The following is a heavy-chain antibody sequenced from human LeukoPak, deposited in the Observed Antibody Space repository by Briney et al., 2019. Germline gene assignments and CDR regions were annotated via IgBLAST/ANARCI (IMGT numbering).Heavy chain of an antibody. V-gene: IGHV3-7*04. CDR3: TRVGYIDEGIDY. CDR1: GFPFSSYW. J-gene: IGHJ4*02. D-gene: IGHD5-24*01. Sequence: GGSLRLSCEASGFPFSSYWMTWVRQAPGKGLEWVANIKQDGSKKSYVDSVKGRFTISRDNAKNSLYLQMNSLRAEDTAIYYCTRVGYIDEGIDYWGQGTLVTVSS. CDR2: IKQDGSKK.